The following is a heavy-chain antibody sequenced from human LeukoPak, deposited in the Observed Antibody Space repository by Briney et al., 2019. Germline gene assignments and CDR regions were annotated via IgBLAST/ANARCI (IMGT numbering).Heavy chain of an antibody. CDR3: ARHGRYYDSSGHYYYYGMDV. CDR1: GYSFTSYW. D-gene: IGHD3-22*01. V-gene: IGHV5-51*01. CDR2: IYPGDSDT. Sequence: GESLQISCKGSGYSFTSYWIGWVRQVPGKGLEWMGMIYPGDSDTRYSPSFQGEVTISADKSISTAYLQWSSLKASDTAMYYCARHGRYYDSSGHYYYYGMDVWGQGTTVTVSS. J-gene: IGHJ6*02.